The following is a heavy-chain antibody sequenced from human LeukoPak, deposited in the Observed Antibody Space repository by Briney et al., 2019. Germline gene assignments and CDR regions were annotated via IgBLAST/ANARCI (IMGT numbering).Heavy chain of an antibody. D-gene: IGHD3-10*01. CDR3: ARDWVTMVRGVILYY. CDR2: INPNSGGT. Sequence: ASVKVSCKASGYTFSDYYMHWVRQAPGQGLEWMGWINPNSGGTNYAQKFQGRVTMTTDTSTSTAYMELRSLRSDDTAVYYCARDWVTMVRGVILYYWGQGTLVTVSS. CDR1: GYTFSDYY. V-gene: IGHV1-2*02. J-gene: IGHJ4*02.